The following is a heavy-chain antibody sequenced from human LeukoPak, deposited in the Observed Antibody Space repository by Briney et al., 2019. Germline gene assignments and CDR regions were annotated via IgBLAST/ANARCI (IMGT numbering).Heavy chain of an antibody. V-gene: IGHV3-66*01. D-gene: IGHD2-15*01. J-gene: IGHJ4*02. Sequence: PGGSLRLSCAASGFTVSSSYLSWVRQAPGRGLEWISVVYSDGSTSYADSVKGRFTISRDKSKNTLYLQMNSLRDDDTAVYFCARSAGYPRSVNGYFDYWGQGTLVTVSS. CDR1: GFTVSSSY. CDR3: ARSAGYPRSVNGYFDY. CDR2: VYSDGST.